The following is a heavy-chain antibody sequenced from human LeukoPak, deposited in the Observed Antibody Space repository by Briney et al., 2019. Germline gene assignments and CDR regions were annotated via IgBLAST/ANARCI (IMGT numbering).Heavy chain of an antibody. CDR1: GGYISGYY. Sequence: SETLPLTCAVYGGYISGYYWSWIRQHPGKGREWLGEINHSGRTKYNPSVKSRLAISVDTYKNQFSLKMSSVTAAATAVSYCARGRPIQLWPLPGHYYYSMDVWGKGTTVTVSS. CDR2: INHSGRT. J-gene: IGHJ6*03. CDR3: ARGRPIQLWPLPGHYYYSMDV. V-gene: IGHV4-34*01. D-gene: IGHD5-18*01.